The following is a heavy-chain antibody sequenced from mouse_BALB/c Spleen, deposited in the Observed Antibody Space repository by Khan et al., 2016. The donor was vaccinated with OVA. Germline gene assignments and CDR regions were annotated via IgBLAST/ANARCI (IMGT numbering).Heavy chain of an antibody. CDR2: INTYTGEP. CDR3: ARPPCCSYPLAY. Sequence: QIQLVQSGPELKKPGETVKISCKASGYTFTNYGMNWVKQSPGKALKWMGWINTYTGEPTYADDFKGRFAFSLETSASTAYLQINNLKNEDTATVYCARPPCCSYPLAYWGQGTSVTVSA. D-gene: IGHD3-3*01. J-gene: IGHJ4*01. CDR1: GYTFTNYG. V-gene: IGHV9-3-1*01.